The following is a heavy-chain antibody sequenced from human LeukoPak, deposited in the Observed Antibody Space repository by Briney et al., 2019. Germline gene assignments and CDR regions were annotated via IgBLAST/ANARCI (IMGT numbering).Heavy chain of an antibody. CDR1: GYTFTSYG. J-gene: IGHJ4*02. Sequence: ASVKVSCKASGYTFTSYGISWVRQAPGQGLEWMGWINPNSGGTNYAQKFQGRVTMTRDTSISTAYMELSRLRSDDTAVYYCARVLVIASEFDYWGQGTLVTVSS. V-gene: IGHV1-2*02. D-gene: IGHD2-21*01. CDR2: INPNSGGT. CDR3: ARVLVIASEFDY.